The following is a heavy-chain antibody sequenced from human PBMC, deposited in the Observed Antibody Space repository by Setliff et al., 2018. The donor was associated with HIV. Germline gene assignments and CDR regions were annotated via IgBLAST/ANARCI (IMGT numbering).Heavy chain of an antibody. CDR3: ARDQTGVAAAAFGGGSAWSDEGFDI. D-gene: IGHD6-13*01. V-gene: IGHV1-8*01. CDR1: GYTFTSKH. Sequence: VSCKASGYTFTSKHITWVRQATGQGLEWLGWMDPSSAATGYAQKFQGRVTFTADESTSTADMELSSLSYEDTAVYYCARDQTGVAAAAFGGGSAWSDEGFDIWGQGTMVTVSS. CDR2: MDPSSAAT. J-gene: IGHJ3*02.